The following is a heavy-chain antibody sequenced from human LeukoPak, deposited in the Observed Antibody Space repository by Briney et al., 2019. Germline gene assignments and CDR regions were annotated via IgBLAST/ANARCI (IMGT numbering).Heavy chain of an antibody. CDR2: MKPNSGNT. CDR1: RYTFTNYD. Sequence: ASVKVSCKASRYTFTNYDINWVRQATGQGLEWMGYMKPNSGNTGYAQKFQGRVTMTRDTSISTAYMELSSLRSEDTAVYYCARGRLLWFGELLNRHATHFDYWGQGTLVTVSS. D-gene: IGHD3-10*01. J-gene: IGHJ4*02. CDR3: ARGRLLWFGELLNRHATHFDY. V-gene: IGHV1-8*01.